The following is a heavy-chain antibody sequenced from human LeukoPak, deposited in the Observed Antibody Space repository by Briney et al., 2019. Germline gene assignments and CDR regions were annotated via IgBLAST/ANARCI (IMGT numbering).Heavy chain of an antibody. V-gene: IGHV3-23*01. J-gene: IGHJ5*02. D-gene: IGHD3-10*01. CDR3: AKDPLLWFGESWFDP. Sequence: GGSLRLSCAASGFTFSSYAMSWVRQAPGKGLEWVSAISGSGGSTYYADSVKGRFTISRDNSKNTLYLQMNSLRAEDTAVYYCAKDPLLWFGESWFDPWGQGTLVTVSS. CDR2: ISGSGGST. CDR1: GFTFSSYA.